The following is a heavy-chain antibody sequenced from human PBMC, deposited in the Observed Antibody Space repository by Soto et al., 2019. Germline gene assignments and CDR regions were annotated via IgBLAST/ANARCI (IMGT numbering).Heavy chain of an antibody. V-gene: IGHV5-51*01. CDR2: TYPGDSDT. CDR3: VVQQKLPWVNC. Sequence: GESLKISCTVSGYSFTGYWIGWVRQMPGKGLEWMGITYPGDSDTRYSPSFQGRVTISADKSINTAYLQWRSLKAPDTAMDYCVVQQKLPWVNCGGQGTLVIFSS. J-gene: IGHJ4*02. CDR1: GYSFTGYW. D-gene: IGHD6-13*01.